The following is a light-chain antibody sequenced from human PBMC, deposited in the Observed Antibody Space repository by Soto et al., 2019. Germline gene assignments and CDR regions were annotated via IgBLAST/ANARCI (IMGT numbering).Light chain of an antibody. CDR2: LGS. CDR1: QSLLHSNGYNY. CDR3: MQALQTPFT. J-gene: IGKJ3*01. V-gene: IGKV2-28*01. Sequence: DIVMTQSPLSLPVTPGEPASISCRSSQSLLHSNGYNYLDWYLQKPGQSPQLLIYLGSNRASGVPDRFSGSGSGTDFTLKSSRVEAEDVGVYYCMQALQTPFTFCPGTKVDIK.